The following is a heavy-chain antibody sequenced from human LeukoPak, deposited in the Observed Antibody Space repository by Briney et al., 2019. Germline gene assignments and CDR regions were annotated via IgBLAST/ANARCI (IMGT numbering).Heavy chain of an antibody. V-gene: IGHV3-30*18. CDR3: AKDGPVGRALWFGELFLLYYFDY. CDR1: GFTFSSYG. Sequence: RGSLRLSCAASGFTFSSYGMHGVRQAPGKGLEWVAVISYDGSNKYYADSVKGRFTISRDNSKNTLYLQMNSLRAEDTAVYYCAKDGPVGRALWFGELFLLYYFDYWGQGTLVTVSS. CDR2: ISYDGSNK. D-gene: IGHD3-10*01. J-gene: IGHJ4*02.